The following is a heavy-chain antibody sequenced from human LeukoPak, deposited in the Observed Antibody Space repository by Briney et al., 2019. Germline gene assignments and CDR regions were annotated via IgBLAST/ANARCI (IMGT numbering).Heavy chain of an antibody. CDR2: ISGGSTYI. CDR3: ARESGIMVGDYYYYYMDV. CDR1: GFAFSTYD. Sequence: GGSLRLSCTASGFAFSTYDMNWVRQAPGKGLEGVSYISGGSTYIYYTDSVKGRFTISRDNAKNSLNLQMESLSAEDTAVYYCARESGIMVGDYYYYYMDVWGIGTTVTVSS. J-gene: IGHJ6*03. D-gene: IGHD1-26*01. V-gene: IGHV3-21*01.